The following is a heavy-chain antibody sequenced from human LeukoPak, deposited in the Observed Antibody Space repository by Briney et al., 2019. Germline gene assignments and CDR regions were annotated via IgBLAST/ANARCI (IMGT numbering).Heavy chain of an antibody. CDR3: ARGKLELRGYYFDY. Sequence: GGSLRLSCAASGFTFSSYSMNWVRQAPGKGLEWVSYISSSGSTIYYADSVKGRFTISRDSAKNSLYLQMNSLRAEDTTVYYCARGKLELRGYYFDYWGQGTLVTVSS. D-gene: IGHD1-7*01. CDR1: GFTFSSYS. V-gene: IGHV3-48*04. J-gene: IGHJ4*02. CDR2: ISSSGSTI.